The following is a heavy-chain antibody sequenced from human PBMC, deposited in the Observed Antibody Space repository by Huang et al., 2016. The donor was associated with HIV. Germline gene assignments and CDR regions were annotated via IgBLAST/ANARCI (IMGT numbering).Heavy chain of an antibody. Sequence: QLQLQESGPGLVKPSETLSLTCTVSGGSIRSDNYYWGWIRPPPGKGLEWIGSIYYSGGTYYNPSLKRRVTITVDTSKNHFSLRMRSVTAADTAVYYCARLPGSITMIRGVITDPYWGQGTLVTVSS. CDR2: IYYSGGT. CDR1: GGSIRSDNYY. D-gene: IGHD3-10*01. CDR3: ARLPGSITMIRGVITDPY. J-gene: IGHJ4*02. V-gene: IGHV4-39*02.